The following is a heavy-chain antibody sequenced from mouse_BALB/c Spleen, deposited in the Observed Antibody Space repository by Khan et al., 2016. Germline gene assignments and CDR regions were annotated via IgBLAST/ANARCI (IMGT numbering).Heavy chain of an antibody. Sequence: VQLQESGPGLVAPSQSLSITCTVSGFSLTGYGVNWVRQPPGKGLEWLGMIWGDGSTDYNSALKSRLSLSKENSKSQVFLKMNSLQTVDTARDYGASYRYDMEYYAMDYWGQGTSVTVSS. J-gene: IGHJ4*01. CDR2: IWGDGST. D-gene: IGHD2-14*01. CDR3: ASYRYDMEYYAMDY. V-gene: IGHV2-6-7*01. CDR1: GFSLTGYG.